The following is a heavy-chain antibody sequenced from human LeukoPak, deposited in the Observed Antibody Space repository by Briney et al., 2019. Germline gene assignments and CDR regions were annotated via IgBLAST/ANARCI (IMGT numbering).Heavy chain of an antibody. CDR1: GFIFSYYG. CDR3: AKVGDIVATIGAFDI. Sequence: GGSLRLSCAASGFIFSYYGMHWVRQAPGKGLEWVAVISYDGRNKYYADSVKGRFTISRDNSKNTLYLQMNSLRAEDTAVYYCAKVGDIVATIGAFDIWGQGTMVTVSS. CDR2: ISYDGRNK. D-gene: IGHD5-12*01. J-gene: IGHJ3*02. V-gene: IGHV3-30*18.